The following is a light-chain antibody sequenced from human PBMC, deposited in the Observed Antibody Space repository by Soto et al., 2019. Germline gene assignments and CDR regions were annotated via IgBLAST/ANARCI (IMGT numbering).Light chain of an antibody. CDR1: QSISSY. J-gene: IGKJ2*01. Sequence: IQMTQSPSSLSASVGDRVTITCRASQSISSYLNWYQQKPGKAPKLLIYAGSSLQSGVPSRFSGRGSGADFTLTISSLQPEDFATYYCQQTYSIPVTFGQGTKLEIK. V-gene: IGKV1-39*01. CDR3: QQTYSIPVT. CDR2: AGS.